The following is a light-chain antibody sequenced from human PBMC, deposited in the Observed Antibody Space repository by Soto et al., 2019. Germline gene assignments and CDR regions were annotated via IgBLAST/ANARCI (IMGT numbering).Light chain of an antibody. V-gene: IGKV3-20*01. Sequence: EIVLTQSPATLSLSPGERATLSCRASQSVSNYLAWYQQKPGQAPRLLIYGASSRATGIPDRFSGSGSGTDFTLTIRRLEPEDFAVYYCQQYGSSYPWTFGQGTKVDI. CDR2: GAS. CDR3: QQYGSSYPWT. J-gene: IGKJ1*01. CDR1: QSVSNY.